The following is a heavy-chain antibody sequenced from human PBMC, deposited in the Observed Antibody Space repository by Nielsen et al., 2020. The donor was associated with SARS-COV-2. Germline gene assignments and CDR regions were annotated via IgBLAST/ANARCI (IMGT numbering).Heavy chain of an antibody. V-gene: IGHV1-18*04. CDR3: ARDRDTVRARSNWNDYSY. CDR1: GYSLTSYY. J-gene: IGHJ4*02. CDR2: FSGYSGNT. Sequence: ASAKVSCKASGYSLTSYYIQWVRKAPGQGLEWMDWFSGYSGNTNYAQRLQGRVTMTTDTYTSTAYMELRGLRSDDTAVYYCARDRDTVRARSNWNDYSYWGQGTLVTVSS. D-gene: IGHD1-20*01.